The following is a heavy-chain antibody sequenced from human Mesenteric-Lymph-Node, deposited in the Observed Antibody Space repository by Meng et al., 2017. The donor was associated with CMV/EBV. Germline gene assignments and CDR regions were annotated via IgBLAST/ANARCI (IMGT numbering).Heavy chain of an antibody. V-gene: IGHV3-21*01. CDR2: ISRSSSFI. J-gene: IGHJ4*02. CDR1: GFTFSTYS. Sequence: GKSLKISCAASGFTFSTYSMNWVRQAPGKGPEWVSTISRSSSFIYYADSVKGRFTVSRDNAQNSLSLQMDSLRAEDTAVYYCAKEGEQLWHFDYWGQGTLVTVSS. D-gene: IGHD5-18*01. CDR3: AKEGEQLWHFDY.